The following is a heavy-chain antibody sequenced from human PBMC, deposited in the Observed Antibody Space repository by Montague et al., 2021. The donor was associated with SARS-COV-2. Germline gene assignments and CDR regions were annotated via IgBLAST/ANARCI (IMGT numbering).Heavy chain of an antibody. D-gene: IGHD2-8*02. Sequence: SETLSLTCAVSGGSFHIFSWGWIRQSPGKGLEWIGEIDYSGDTKYNPSLKSRVTIFVDKSKSQFSLNVTSMTAADTAMYYCARGTRVLGVTPGFRWWGQGTQVAVSS. CDR1: GGSFHIFS. J-gene: IGHJ1*01. CDR2: IDYSGDT. CDR3: ARGTRVLGVTPGFRW. V-gene: IGHV4-34*01.